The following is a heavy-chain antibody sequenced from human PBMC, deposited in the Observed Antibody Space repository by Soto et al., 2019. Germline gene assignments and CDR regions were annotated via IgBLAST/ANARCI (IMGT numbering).Heavy chain of an antibody. Sequence: QVQLQESGPGLVKPSQTLSLTCTVSGGSISSGGYYWSWIRQHPGKGLEWIGYIYYSGSTYYNPSLKSRVTISVDTSKNQFSLKLSSVTAADTAVYYCARDPTTIYSAHSWFDPWGQGTLVTVSS. CDR2: IYYSGST. D-gene: IGHD3-3*01. CDR3: ARDPTTIYSAHSWFDP. CDR1: GGSISSGGYY. V-gene: IGHV4-31*03. J-gene: IGHJ5*02.